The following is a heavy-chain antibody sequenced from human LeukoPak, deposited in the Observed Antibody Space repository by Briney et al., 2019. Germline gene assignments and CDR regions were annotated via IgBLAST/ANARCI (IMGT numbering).Heavy chain of an antibody. Sequence: GGSLRLSCAASGFTFSSYGMHWVRQAPGKGLEWVAVISYDGSNKYYADSVKGRFTISRDNSKNTLYLQMNSLRAEDTAVYYCARDRSGSYDYWGQGTLVTVSS. V-gene: IGHV3-30*03. CDR3: ARDRSGSYDY. D-gene: IGHD1-26*01. CDR2: ISYDGSNK. J-gene: IGHJ4*02. CDR1: GFTFSSYG.